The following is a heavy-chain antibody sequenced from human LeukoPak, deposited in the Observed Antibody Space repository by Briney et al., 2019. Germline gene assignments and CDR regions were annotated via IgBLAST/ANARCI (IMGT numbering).Heavy chain of an antibody. J-gene: IGHJ6*02. CDR2: IYHSGSGST. CDR1: GGSISSGGHS. Sequence: SQTLSLTCTVSGGSISSGGHSWSWIRQPPGKGLEWIGYIYHSGSGSTYYNPFLKSRVTISIDKSKNQFSLKLNSVTAADTAVYYCAGINDFWSGPTLDVWGQGTTVTVSS. V-gene: IGHV4-30-2*01. D-gene: IGHD3-3*01. CDR3: AGINDFWSGPTLDV.